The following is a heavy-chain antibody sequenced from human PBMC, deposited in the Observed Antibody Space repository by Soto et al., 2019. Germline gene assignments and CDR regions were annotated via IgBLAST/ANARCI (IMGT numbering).Heavy chain of an antibody. V-gene: IGHV1-69*12. CDR1: GGTFSSYA. J-gene: IGHJ5*02. CDR3: ARDRDYGSPGWFDH. CDR2: IIPIFGTA. Sequence: QVQLVQSGAEVKKPGSSVKVSCKASGGTFSSYAISWVRQAPGQGLEWMGGIIPIFGTANYAQKFQGRVTSAADGATRTSYLELSSMRAVDTAVYFCARDRDYGSPGWFDHWGQGTRVTVSS. D-gene: IGHD4-17*01.